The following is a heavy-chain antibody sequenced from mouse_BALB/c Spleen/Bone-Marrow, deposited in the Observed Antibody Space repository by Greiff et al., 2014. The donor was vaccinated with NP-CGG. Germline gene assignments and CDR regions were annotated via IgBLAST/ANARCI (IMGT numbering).Heavy chain of an antibody. J-gene: IGHJ4*01. CDR2: IRNKANGYTT. CDR3: ARDDYYAMDY. Sequence: EVQLQQSGGGLVQPGGSLRLSCATSGFTFTDYYMSWVRQSPRKALEWLGFIRNKANGYTTEYSASVKGRFTISRDNSQSILYLQMNTLRAEDSATYYCARDDYYAMDYWGQGTSVTVSS. V-gene: IGHV7-3*02. CDR1: GFTFTDYY.